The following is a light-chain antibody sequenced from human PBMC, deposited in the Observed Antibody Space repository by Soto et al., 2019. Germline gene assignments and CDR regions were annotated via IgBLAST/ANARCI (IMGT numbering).Light chain of an antibody. V-gene: IGKV1-12*01. CDR1: QPISNR. CDR2: VAS. CDR3: QQANRFPIT. Sequence: DIQMTQSPSFVSASVGDRVTITCRASQPISNRLAWYQQKPGKAPKLLIYVASALHSGVPSRFSGSGSGTEFTLTISSLQPEDFATYYCQQANRFPITFGQGTRLEIK. J-gene: IGKJ5*01.